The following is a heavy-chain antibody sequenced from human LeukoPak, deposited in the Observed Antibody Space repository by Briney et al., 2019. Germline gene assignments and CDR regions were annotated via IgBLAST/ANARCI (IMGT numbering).Heavy chain of an antibody. CDR1: GFTFSSYW. V-gene: IGHV3-7*03. CDR2: IKQDGNKK. Sequence: PGGSLRLSCAASGFTFSSYWMSWVRQAPGKGLEWVANIKQDGNKKYYVDSVKGRFTISRDNSKNTLYLQMNSLRAEDTAVYYCAKPKLRSTRVLFDYWGQGTLVTVSS. D-gene: IGHD5/OR15-5a*01. J-gene: IGHJ4*02. CDR3: AKPKLRSTRVLFDY.